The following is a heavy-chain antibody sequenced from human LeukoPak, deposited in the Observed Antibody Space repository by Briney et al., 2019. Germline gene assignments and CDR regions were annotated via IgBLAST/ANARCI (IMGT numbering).Heavy chain of an antibody. CDR3: ARGVSSSWYVVYY. CDR2: INHSGST. J-gene: IGHJ4*02. CDR1: DGSFNAYY. D-gene: IGHD6-13*01. Sequence: PSETLSLTCAVYDGSFNAYYWSWIRQPPGKGLEWIGEINHSGSTNYNPSLRSRVTISVDTSKNQFSLKMNSVTAADTAVYYCARGVSSSWYVVYYWGPGTLVTVSS. V-gene: IGHV4-34*01.